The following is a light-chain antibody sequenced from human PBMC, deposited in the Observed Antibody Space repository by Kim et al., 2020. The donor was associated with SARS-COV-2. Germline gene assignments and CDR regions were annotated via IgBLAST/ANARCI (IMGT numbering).Light chain of an antibody. CDR3: QQYDSSPPYT. CDR2: GAS. J-gene: IGKJ2*01. CDR1: QTVNRDY. V-gene: IGKV3-20*01. Sequence: SPGERAPLSCRASQTVNRDYLAWYQQKPGQAPRLLISGASSRATGIPDRFSGSGSGTDFTLTISRLEPEDFAVYYCQQYDSSPPYTFGQGTKLEI.